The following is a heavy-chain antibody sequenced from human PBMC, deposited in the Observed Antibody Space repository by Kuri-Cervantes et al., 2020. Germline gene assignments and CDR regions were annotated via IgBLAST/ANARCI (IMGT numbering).Heavy chain of an antibody. CDR3: ARDQNYYDSSGYFV. Sequence: SVNVSCKASGGTFSSYTISWVRQAPGQGLEWMGRIIPILGIANYAQKFQGRVTITADKSTSTAYMELSSLRSEDTAVYYCARDQNYYDSSGYFVWGQGTLVTVSS. D-gene: IGHD3-22*01. CDR2: IIPILGIA. J-gene: IGHJ4*02. V-gene: IGHV1-69*04. CDR1: GGTFSSYT.